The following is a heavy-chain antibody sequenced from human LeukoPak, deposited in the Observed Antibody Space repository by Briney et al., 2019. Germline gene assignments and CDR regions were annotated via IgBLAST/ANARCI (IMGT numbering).Heavy chain of an antibody. D-gene: IGHD1-26*01. CDR1: DDSITIYY. Sequence: SETLSLTCTVSDDSITIYYWSWIRQPPGKGLEWIGEINHSGSTNYNPSLKSRVTISVDTSKNQFSLKLSSVTAADTAVYYCARGVVSGSYDWFDPWGQGTLVTVSS. J-gene: IGHJ5*02. V-gene: IGHV4-34*01. CDR3: ARGVVSGSYDWFDP. CDR2: INHSGST.